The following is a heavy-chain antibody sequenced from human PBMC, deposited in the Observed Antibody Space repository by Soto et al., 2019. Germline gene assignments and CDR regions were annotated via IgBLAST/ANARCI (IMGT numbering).Heavy chain of an antibody. CDR3: AKGGPDGFCSGGRCYFDY. Sequence: EVQLVESGGGLVQPGRSLRLSCAASGFTFDDYAMHWVRRVPGKGLEWVSSISWNSNILGYADSVKGRFTISRDNAKNSLYLQMNRLRTEDTALYYCAKGGPDGFCSGGRCYFDYWGQGTLVTVSS. V-gene: IGHV3-9*01. D-gene: IGHD2-15*01. CDR1: GFTFDDYA. J-gene: IGHJ4*02. CDR2: ISWNSNIL.